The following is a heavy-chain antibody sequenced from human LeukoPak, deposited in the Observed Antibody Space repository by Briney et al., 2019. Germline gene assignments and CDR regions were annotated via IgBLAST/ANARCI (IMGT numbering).Heavy chain of an antibody. CDR3: ARDDVGSFSRSGGSCWVDY. J-gene: IGHJ4*02. V-gene: IGHV3-30-3*01. CDR2: ISYDGGNK. D-gene: IGHD2-15*01. Sequence: GSLRLSCAASGFTFSSYAMHWVRQAPGKGLEWVAVISYDGGNKYYADSVKGRFTISRDNSKNTLYLQMNSLRAEDTAVYYCARDDVGSFSRSGGSCWVDYWGQGTLVTVSS. CDR1: GFTFSSYA.